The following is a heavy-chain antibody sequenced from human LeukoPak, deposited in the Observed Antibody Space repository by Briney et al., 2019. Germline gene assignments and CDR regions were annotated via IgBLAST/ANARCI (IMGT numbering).Heavy chain of an antibody. CDR2: IIPIFGTA. CDR1: GGTFSSYA. D-gene: IGHD6-6*01. Sequence: VKVSCKASGGTFSSYAISWVRQAPGQGLEWMGGIIPIFGTANYAQKFQGRVTITADKSTSTAYMELSSLRSEDTAVYYCASPRPGSQLHAFDIWGQGTMVTVSS. J-gene: IGHJ3*02. CDR3: ASPRPGSQLHAFDI. V-gene: IGHV1-69*13.